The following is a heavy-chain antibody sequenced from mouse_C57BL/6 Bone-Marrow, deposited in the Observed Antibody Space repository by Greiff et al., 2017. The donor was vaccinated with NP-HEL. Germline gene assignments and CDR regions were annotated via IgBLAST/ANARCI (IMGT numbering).Heavy chain of an antibody. J-gene: IGHJ1*03. CDR1: GYTFTTYP. CDR3: ARGYYGSLHWYFDV. V-gene: IGHV1-47*01. D-gene: IGHD1-1*01. CDR2: FHPYNDDT. Sequence: VMLVESGAELVKPGASVKMSCKASGYTFTTYPIEWMKQNHGKSLEWIGNFHPYNDDTKYNEKFKGKATLTVEKSSSTVYLELSRLTSDDSAVYYCARGYYGSLHWYFDVWGTGTTVTVSS.